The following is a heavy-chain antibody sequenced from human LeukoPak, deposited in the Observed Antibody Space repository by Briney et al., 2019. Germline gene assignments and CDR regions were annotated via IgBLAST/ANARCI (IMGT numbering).Heavy chain of an antibody. J-gene: IGHJ4*02. Sequence: PGGSLRLSCAASGFTFSSDWMSWVRQAPGKGLEWVANIKQDGSEKYYVDSVKGRFTISRDNAKNSLYLQTNSLRAEDTAVYYCAREDYSSGWSFDYWGQGTLVTVSS. CDR2: IKQDGSEK. D-gene: IGHD6-19*01. CDR1: GFTFSSDW. CDR3: AREDYSSGWSFDY. V-gene: IGHV3-7*01.